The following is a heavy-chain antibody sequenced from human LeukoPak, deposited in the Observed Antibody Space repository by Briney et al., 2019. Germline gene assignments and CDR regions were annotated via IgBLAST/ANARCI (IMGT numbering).Heavy chain of an antibody. V-gene: IGHV3-7*01. J-gene: IGHJ4*02. Sequence: GGSLRLSCAVSGFNFSSYWMTWVRQAPGKGLEWVANIKQDESEKKYVDSVRGRFTISRDNAKNSLYLQMNSLRVEDTAVYYCAREYYGSGSSYFDYWGQGTLVTVSS. D-gene: IGHD3-10*01. CDR3: AREYYGSGSSYFDY. CDR2: IKQDESEK. CDR1: GFNFSSYW.